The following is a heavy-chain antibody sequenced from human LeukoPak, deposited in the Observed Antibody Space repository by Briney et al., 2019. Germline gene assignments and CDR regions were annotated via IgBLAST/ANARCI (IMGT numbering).Heavy chain of an antibody. CDR2: ISAYNGNT. CDR1: GYTFTSYD. Sequence: ASVKVSCKASGYTFTSYDINWVRQATGQGLEWMGWISAYNGNTNYAQKLQGRVTMTTDTSTSTAYMELRSLRSDDTAVYYCARDSVAPAYYYYGMDVWGQGTTVTVSS. V-gene: IGHV1-18*01. J-gene: IGHJ6*02. D-gene: IGHD6-19*01. CDR3: ARDSVAPAYYYYGMDV.